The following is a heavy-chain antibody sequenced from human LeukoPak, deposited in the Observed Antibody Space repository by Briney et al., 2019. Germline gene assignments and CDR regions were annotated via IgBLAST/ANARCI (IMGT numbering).Heavy chain of an antibody. V-gene: IGHV4-30-4*08. Sequence: SETLSLTCTVSGGSISSGDYYWSWIRQPPGKGLEWIGYIYYSGSTYYNPSLKSRVTISVDTSKNQFSLKLSSVTAADTAVYYCARGGPSGSYYNWFDPWGQGTLVTVSS. J-gene: IGHJ5*02. CDR3: ARGGPSGSYYNWFDP. CDR2: IYYSGST. CDR1: GGSISSGDYY. D-gene: IGHD1-26*01.